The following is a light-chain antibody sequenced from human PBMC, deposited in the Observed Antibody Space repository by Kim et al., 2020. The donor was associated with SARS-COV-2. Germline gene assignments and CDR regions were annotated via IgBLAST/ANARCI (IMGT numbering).Light chain of an antibody. V-gene: IGLV3-21*01. J-gene: IGLJ2*01. CDR2: YDT. Sequence: SYELTQPPSVSVAPGKTARVSCEGHIIGTKSVHWYQQKPGQAPLLVIYYDTDRPSGIPERFSGSTSGSTATLTISRVEAGDEADYYCQVRDSSSDHWIFGGGTKVTVL. CDR1: IIGTKS. CDR3: QVRDSSSDHWI.